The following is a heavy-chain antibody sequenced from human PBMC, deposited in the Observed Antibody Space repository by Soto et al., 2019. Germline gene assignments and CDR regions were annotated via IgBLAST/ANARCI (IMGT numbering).Heavy chain of an antibody. CDR3: AHRLIVVAGTRGFAWFDP. V-gene: IGHV2-5*02. J-gene: IGHJ5*02. D-gene: IGHD6-19*01. CDR2: IYWDDDK. CDR1: GFSLSSSGVG. Sequence: QITLRESGPTLVKPTQTLTLTCTFSGFSLSSSGVGVGWIRQPPGKALEWLAFIYWDDDKRYSPSLKSRLTTTKDTSKNQVVLTMTTTDPVYTATNYRAHRLIVVAGTRGFAWFDPWGQGTLVTVSS.